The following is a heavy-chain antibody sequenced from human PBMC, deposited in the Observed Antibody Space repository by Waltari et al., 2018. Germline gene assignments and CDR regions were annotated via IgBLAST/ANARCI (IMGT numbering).Heavy chain of an antibody. CDR2: INKDGTET. V-gene: IGHV3-7*03. Sequence: EAQQVESGGDLVQPGGSLRLYCVVAGFTCSNYWMSWVRQAPGKGLEWVANINKDGTETYYVDSVRGRFTISKDDAKNSVYLQMNSLKVEDTAVYYCIRDYGSPYWGQGTLVTVSS. J-gene: IGHJ4*02. D-gene: IGHD6-19*01. CDR3: IRDYGSPY. CDR1: GFTCSNYW.